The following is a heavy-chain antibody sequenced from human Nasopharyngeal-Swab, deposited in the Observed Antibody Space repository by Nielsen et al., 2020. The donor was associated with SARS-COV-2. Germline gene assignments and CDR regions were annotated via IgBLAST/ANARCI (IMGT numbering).Heavy chain of an antibody. CDR3: ARAFTRASWDKENWFDT. J-gene: IGHJ5*02. D-gene: IGHD1-26*01. V-gene: IGHV1-8*01. CDR2: MNPNSGNT. CDR1: GYTFTSYD. Sequence: ASVKVSCKASGYTFTSYDINWVRQATGQGLEWMGWMNPNSGNTGYAQKFQGRVTMTRNTSISTAYMELSSLTSEDTAVYYCARAFTRASWDKENWFDTWGQGTLVTVSS.